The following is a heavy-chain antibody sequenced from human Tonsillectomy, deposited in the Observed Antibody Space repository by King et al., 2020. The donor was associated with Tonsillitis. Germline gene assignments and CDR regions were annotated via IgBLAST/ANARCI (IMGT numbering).Heavy chain of an antibody. CDR3: AKDSHCSCGSCYSGLNWFDP. D-gene: IGHD2-15*01. CDR1: GGSISTYY. Sequence: VQLQESGPGLVKPSETLSLTCTVSGGSISTYYWSWLRQPPGKGLEWVGDIYSSGSTNYNPSLKSRVTISVDTSKNQFSLKLSSVTAADTAVYYCAKDSHCSCGSCYSGLNWFDPWGQGTLVTVSS. V-gene: IGHV4-59*01. J-gene: IGHJ5*02. CDR2: IYSSGST.